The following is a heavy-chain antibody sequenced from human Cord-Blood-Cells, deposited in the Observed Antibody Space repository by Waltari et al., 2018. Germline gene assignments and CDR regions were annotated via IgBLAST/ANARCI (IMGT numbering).Heavy chain of an antibody. CDR3: ARQYYDSSGYYPFDY. CDR2: IYYSGST. J-gene: IGHJ4*02. D-gene: IGHD3-22*01. CDR1: GGSISSSSYY. V-gene: IGHV4-39*01. Sequence: QLQLQESGPGLVKPSETLSLTCTVSGGSISSSSYYWGWIRQAPGKGLEWIGSIYYSGSTYYNPSLKSRVTISVDTSKNQFSLKLSSVTAADTAVYYCARQYYDSSGYYPFDYWGQGTLVTVSS.